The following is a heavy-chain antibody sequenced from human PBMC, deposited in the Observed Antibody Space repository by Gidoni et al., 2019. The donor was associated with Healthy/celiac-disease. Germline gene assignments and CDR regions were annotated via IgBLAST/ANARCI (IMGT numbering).Heavy chain of an antibody. CDR2: IWYDGSNK. V-gene: IGHV3-33*08. J-gene: IGHJ5*02. CDR1: GFTFSSYG. D-gene: IGHD3-3*01. Sequence: QVQLVASGGGVVQPGRSLRLSCAASGFTFSSYGMHWVRQAPGKGLEWVAVIWYDGSNKYYADSVKGRFTISRDNSKNTLYLQMNSLRAEDTAVYYCARDRITIFGVVMGHWFDPWGQGTLVTVSS. CDR3: ARDRITIFGVVMGHWFDP.